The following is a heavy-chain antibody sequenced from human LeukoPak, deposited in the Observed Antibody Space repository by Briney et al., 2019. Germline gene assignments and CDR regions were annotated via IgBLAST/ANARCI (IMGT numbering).Heavy chain of an antibody. J-gene: IGHJ4*02. CDR1: GGSIASSSYY. CDR3: ARSYLGPFDY. V-gene: IGHV4-39*07. CDR2: IYYTGVT. D-gene: IGHD1-26*01. Sequence: PSETLSLTCSVSGGSIASSSYYWGWIRQPPEKGLEWIGSIYYTGVTYYSPSLKSRVTISVAKNQFSLKLSSVTAADTAVYYCARSYLGPFDYWGQGTLVTVSS.